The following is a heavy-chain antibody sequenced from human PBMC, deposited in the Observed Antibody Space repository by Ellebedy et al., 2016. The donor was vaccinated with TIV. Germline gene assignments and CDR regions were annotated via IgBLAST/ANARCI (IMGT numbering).Heavy chain of an antibody. CDR3: PSGAYDI. V-gene: IGHV3-11*06. Sequence: SVKGRFTFSRDNAKISLYLQMNSLTAEDTAVYYCPSGAYDIWGQGTKVTVSS. J-gene: IGHJ3*02.